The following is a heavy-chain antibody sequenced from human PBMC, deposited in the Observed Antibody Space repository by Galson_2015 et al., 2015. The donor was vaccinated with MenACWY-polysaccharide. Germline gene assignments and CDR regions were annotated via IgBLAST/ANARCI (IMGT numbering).Heavy chain of an antibody. CDR3: AKTAKVGTNKESHLYFHL. J-gene: IGHJ2*01. CDR2: ISGGGITT. D-gene: IGHD1-26*01. V-gene: IGHV3-23*01. Sequence: SLRLSCAASGFAFSSYAMSWVRQAPGKGLEWVSVISGGGITTNYADSVKGRFTISRDNSKNTLYLQVSSLRAEDTAVYYCAKTAKVGTNKESHLYFHLWGRGTLVSVSS. CDR1: GFAFSSYA.